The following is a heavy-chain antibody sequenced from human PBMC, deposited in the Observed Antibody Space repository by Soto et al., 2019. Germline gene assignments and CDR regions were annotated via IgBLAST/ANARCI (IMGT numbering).Heavy chain of an antibody. CDR3: ARDFTYYYASPESFDF. J-gene: IGHJ4*02. CDR1: GFTFSSYS. CDR2: ISSSGHTI. D-gene: IGHD3-10*01. V-gene: IGHV3-48*01. Sequence: PGGSLRLSCAASGFTFSSYSMNWVRQAPGKGLKWISYISSSGHTIYYRDSVKGRFTISRDNGKNSLYLQLNSLRVEDTAVYYCARDFTYYYASPESFDFWGQGTLVTVSS.